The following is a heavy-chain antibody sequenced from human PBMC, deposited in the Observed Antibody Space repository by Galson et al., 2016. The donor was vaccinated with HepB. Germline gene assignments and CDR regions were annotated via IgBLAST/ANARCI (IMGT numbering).Heavy chain of an antibody. Sequence: SLRLSCAVSVFTFPMHWMDWVRQAPGKGLVWVSRIRSDGSYITYADSVKGRFTISSDNAKNTLYLQMHSLRAEDTATYYCTINPGYWGQGTLVTVAS. J-gene: IGHJ4*02. V-gene: IGHV3-74*01. CDR3: TINPGY. CDR2: IRSDGSYI. CDR1: VFTFPMHW.